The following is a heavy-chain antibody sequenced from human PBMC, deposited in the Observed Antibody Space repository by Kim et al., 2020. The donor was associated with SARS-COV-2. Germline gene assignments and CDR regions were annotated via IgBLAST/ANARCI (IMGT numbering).Heavy chain of an antibody. V-gene: IGHV3-49*03. J-gene: IGHJ6*02. D-gene: IGHD6-25*01. Sequence: GGSLRLSCTASGFTFGDYAMSWFRQAPGKGLEWVGFIRSKAYGGTTEYAASVKGRFTISRDDYKSIASLQRNSLKTEDTAVYYCTRDPAAATPTDYNGMAVWGQGTTVTVSS. CDR2: IRSKAYGGTT. CDR3: TRDPAAATPTDYNGMAV. CDR1: GFTFGDYA.